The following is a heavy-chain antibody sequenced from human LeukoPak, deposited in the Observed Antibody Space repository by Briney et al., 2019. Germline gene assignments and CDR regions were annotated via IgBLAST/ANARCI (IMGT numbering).Heavy chain of an antibody. D-gene: IGHD2-2*01. J-gene: IGHJ3*02. Sequence: SETLSPTCAVYGGSFSGYYWSWIRRPPGRGLEWIAYLSHSGSSDSNPSLTSRVTTLVDTSKNQFSLKLTSVTAADTAVYYCARARYANAWYAFDIWGHGTMVTVSS. CDR3: ARARYANAWYAFDI. CDR1: GGSFSGYY. CDR2: LSHSGSS. V-gene: IGHV4-59*01.